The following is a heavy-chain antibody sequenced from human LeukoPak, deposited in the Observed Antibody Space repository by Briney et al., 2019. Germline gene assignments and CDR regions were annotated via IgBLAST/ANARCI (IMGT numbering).Heavy chain of an antibody. CDR2: IRYDGSNK. Sequence: GGSLRLSCAASGFTFSSYGMHWVRQAPGKGLEWVAYIRYDGSNKYDADSVKGRFTISRDNSKNTLYLQMNSLRAEDTAVYYCAKDLVRLRYFDWEDYWGQGTLVTVSS. CDR1: GFTFSSYG. CDR3: AKDLVRLRYFDWEDY. D-gene: IGHD3-9*01. J-gene: IGHJ4*02. V-gene: IGHV3-30*02.